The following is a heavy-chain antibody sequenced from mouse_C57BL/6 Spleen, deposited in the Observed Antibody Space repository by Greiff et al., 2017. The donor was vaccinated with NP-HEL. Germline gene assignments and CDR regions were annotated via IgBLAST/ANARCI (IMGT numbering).Heavy chain of an antibody. CDR3: ARKDWDEGNFDY. CDR2: IYPGDGDT. V-gene: IGHV1-82*01. CDR1: GYAFSSSW. J-gene: IGHJ2*01. Sequence: VQLQQSGPELVKPGASVKISCKASGYAFSSSWMNWVKQRPGKGLEWIGRIYPGDGDTNYNGKFKGKATLTADKSSSTAYMQLSSLASEDSAVYCCARKDWDEGNFDYRGQGTTLTVSS. D-gene: IGHD4-1*01.